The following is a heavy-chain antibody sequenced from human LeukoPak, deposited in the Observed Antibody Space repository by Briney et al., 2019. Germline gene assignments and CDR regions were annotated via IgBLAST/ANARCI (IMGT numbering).Heavy chain of an antibody. J-gene: IGHJ4*02. CDR1: GFTYSSYA. D-gene: IGHD3-22*01. CDR2: ISCSGGST. Sequence: GGSLRLSCAASGFTYSSYAMTWVRQAPGKGVAWVSRISCSGGSTYYPDSLKGRFTISRDNYKNTLYLQMNSLRAEDTAVYSCAKEHYYDSSGRMFDFWGQGTLVTVSS. V-gene: IGHV3-23*01. CDR3: AKEHYYDSSGRMFDF.